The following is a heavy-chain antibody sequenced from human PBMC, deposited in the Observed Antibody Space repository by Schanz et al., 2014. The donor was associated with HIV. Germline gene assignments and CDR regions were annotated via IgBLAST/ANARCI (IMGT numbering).Heavy chain of an antibody. CDR2: INSNEGTT. V-gene: IGHV3-NL1*01. CDR3: AQMGAFAAFDI. D-gene: IGHD3-16*01. Sequence: QVQLVESGGGVVRPGRSLRLSCAASGFTFDNYGIHWVRQTPGKGLVWVSRINSNEGTTDYTDSVKGRFTISRDNSRNTLFLQMDSLRVDDTAVYYCAQMGAFAAFDIWGHGTVVTVSS. CDR1: GFTFDNYG. J-gene: IGHJ3*02.